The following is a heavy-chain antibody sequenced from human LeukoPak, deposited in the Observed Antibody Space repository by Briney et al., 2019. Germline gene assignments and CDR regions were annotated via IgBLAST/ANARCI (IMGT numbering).Heavy chain of an antibody. D-gene: IGHD2-15*01. CDR1: GFTVSSNP. CDR3: SRRAGEYSHPYDY. Sequence: GGSLRLSCTVSGFTVSSNPWSWVRQAPGKGLEWGSFIYSGGDTHYSDSVKGRVTIARDSYKTTLYLQMNGLRAEHTAIYYCSRRAGEYSHPYDYWGQGTLVTVSS. J-gene: IGHJ4*02. V-gene: IGHV3-53*01. CDR2: IYSGGDT.